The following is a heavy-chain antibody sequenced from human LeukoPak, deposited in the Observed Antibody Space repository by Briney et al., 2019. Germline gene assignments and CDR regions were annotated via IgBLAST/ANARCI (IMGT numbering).Heavy chain of an antibody. J-gene: IGHJ3*02. Sequence: PGGSLRLSCAASEFTFSSYNMNWVRQAPGKGLEWVSSISTSSIYIYYADSMKGRFTISRDNAKKSLYLQMNSLRAEDTAVYYCARGHGVVAASDDAFDIWGQGTMVTVSS. CDR1: EFTFSSYN. CDR2: ISTSSIYI. D-gene: IGHD2-2*01. V-gene: IGHV3-21*01. CDR3: ARGHGVVAASDDAFDI.